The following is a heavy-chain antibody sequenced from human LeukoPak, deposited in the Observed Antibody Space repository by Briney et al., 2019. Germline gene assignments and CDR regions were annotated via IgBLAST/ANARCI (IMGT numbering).Heavy chain of an antibody. CDR3: ARMLSRMDFRVGAHFYYYYMDV. V-gene: IGHV1-8*02. CDR1: GYTFTGYY. J-gene: IGHJ6*03. D-gene: IGHD1-26*01. Sequence: ASVKVSCKASGYTFTGYYMHWVRQAPGQGLEWMGWMNPNSGNTGYAQKFQGRVTMTRNTSISTAYMELSSLRSEDTAVYYCARMLSRMDFRVGAHFYYYYMDVWGKGTTVTISS. CDR2: MNPNSGNT.